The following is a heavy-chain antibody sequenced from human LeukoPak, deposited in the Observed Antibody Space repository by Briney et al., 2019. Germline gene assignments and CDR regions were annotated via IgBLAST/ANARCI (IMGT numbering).Heavy chain of an antibody. J-gene: IGHJ6*03. Sequence: PGGSLRLSCAASGFTFSSYWMSWVRQAPGKGLEWVSTISGTSDRTYYADSVKGRFTISRDKSKNTLYLQMNSLRAEDTAVYYCAKAGTYYPFYYMDVWGKGTTVTISS. V-gene: IGHV3-23*01. CDR3: AKAGTYYPFYYMDV. CDR1: GFTFSSYW. CDR2: ISGTSDRT. D-gene: IGHD1-7*01.